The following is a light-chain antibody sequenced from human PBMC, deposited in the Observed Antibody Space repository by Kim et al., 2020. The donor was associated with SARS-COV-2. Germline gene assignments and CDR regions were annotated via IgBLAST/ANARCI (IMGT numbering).Light chain of an antibody. CDR2: GKN. CDR1: SRRSSY. J-gene: IGLJ3*02. CDR3: NSRDSSVNHV. V-gene: IGLV3-19*01. Sequence: ALGQTVRFASKCNSRRSSYASWYQQTPGQPPVLVIYGKNHRPSGIPDRFSGTSSGNTASLTITGAQAEDEADYYCNSRDSSVNHVFGGGTQLTVL.